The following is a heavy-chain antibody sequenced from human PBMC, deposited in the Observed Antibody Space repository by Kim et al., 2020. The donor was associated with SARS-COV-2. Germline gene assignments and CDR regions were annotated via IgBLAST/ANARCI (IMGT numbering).Heavy chain of an antibody. D-gene: IGHD1-26*01. Sequence: ASVKVSCKASGYTFTSYGISWVRQAPGQGLEWMGWISAYNGNTNYAQKLQGRVTMTTDTSTSTAYMELRSLRSDDTAVYYCARVSGGSYSYYYGMDVWGQGTTVTVSS. V-gene: IGHV1-18*04. CDR3: ARVSGGSYSYYYGMDV. CDR1: GYTFTSYG. J-gene: IGHJ6*02. CDR2: ISAYNGNT.